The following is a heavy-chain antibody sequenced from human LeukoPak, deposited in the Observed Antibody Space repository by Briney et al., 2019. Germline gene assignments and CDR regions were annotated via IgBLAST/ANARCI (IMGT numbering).Heavy chain of an antibody. J-gene: IGHJ4*02. CDR2: ISWNSGSI. CDR3: AKTKYSGSYYEFDY. Sequence: GRSLRLSCAASGFTFDDYAMHWVRQAPGKGLEWVSGISWNSGSIGYADSVKGRFTISGDNAKNSLYLQMNSLRAEDTALYYCAKTKYSGSYYEFDYWGQGTLVTVSS. D-gene: IGHD1-26*01. V-gene: IGHV3-9*01. CDR1: GFTFDDYA.